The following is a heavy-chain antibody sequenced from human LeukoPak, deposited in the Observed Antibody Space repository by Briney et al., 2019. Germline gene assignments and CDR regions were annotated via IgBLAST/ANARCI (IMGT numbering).Heavy chain of an antibody. V-gene: IGHV4-39*07. D-gene: IGHD4-17*01. Sequence: PSETLSLTCTVSGGSISSSSYYWGWVRQPPGKGLEWIGSIYYSGSTYYNPSLKSRVTISVDTSKNQFSLKLSSVTAADTAVYYCARVDYEYYFDYWGQGTLVTVSS. CDR2: IYYSGST. J-gene: IGHJ4*02. CDR1: GGSISSSSYY. CDR3: ARVDYEYYFDY.